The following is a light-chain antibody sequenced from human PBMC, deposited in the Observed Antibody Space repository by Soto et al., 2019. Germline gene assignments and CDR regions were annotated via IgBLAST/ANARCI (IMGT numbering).Light chain of an antibody. Sequence: DIQMTQSPSTLSASVGDRVTITCRASQSISSWLAWYQQKPGKAPKLLIYDAYSLESGVPSRFSGSGSGTEFTLNISSLQPDDFATYYCQQYNSYLYTFGQGTKLEIK. J-gene: IGKJ2*01. V-gene: IGKV1-5*01. CDR3: QQYNSYLYT. CDR1: QSISSW. CDR2: DAY.